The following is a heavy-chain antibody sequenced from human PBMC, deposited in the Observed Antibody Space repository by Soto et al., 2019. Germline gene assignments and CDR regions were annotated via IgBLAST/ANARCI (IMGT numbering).Heavy chain of an antibody. D-gene: IGHD6-13*01. Sequence: LSLTCTVSGGSISSGGYYWSWIRQHPGKGLEWIGYIYYSGSTYYNPSLKSRVTISVDTSKNQFFLKLSSVTAADTAVCYCAREKAPSSSWLPGGLPRYGMDVWGQGTTVTVSS. CDR2: IYYSGST. J-gene: IGHJ6*02. CDR1: GGSISSGGYY. V-gene: IGHV4-31*03. CDR3: AREKAPSSSWLPGGLPRYGMDV.